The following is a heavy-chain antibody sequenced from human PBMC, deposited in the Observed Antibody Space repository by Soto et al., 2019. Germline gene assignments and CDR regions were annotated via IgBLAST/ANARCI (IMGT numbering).Heavy chain of an antibody. D-gene: IGHD1-26*01. CDR2: IYHSWST. CDR3: ATQEVGGTYVYTFDP. Sequence: SETLSLTCAVSGVSISRGGYSWSWIRHLPGKGLEWIGYIYHSWSTYYNPSLKSRVTISVDRSKNQFSLKLSSVTAADTAVYYCATQEVGGTYVYTFDPWGQGTLVTVS. CDR1: GVSISRGGYS. V-gene: IGHV4-30-2*01. J-gene: IGHJ5*02.